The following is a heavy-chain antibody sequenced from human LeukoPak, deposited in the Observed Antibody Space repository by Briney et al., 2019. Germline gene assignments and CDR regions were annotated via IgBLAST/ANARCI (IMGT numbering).Heavy chain of an antibody. CDR2: IKEDGSEK. D-gene: IGHD3-10*01. CDR1: GFTFSSHW. J-gene: IGHJ4*02. Sequence: GGSLRLSCAASGFTFSSHWMSWVRQAPGKGLEWVANIKEDGSEKYYVDSVKGRFTISRDNARNSMSLQMNSLRAEDTAVYYCARGWGGYYGSGSRRDYWGQGTLVTVSS. CDR3: ARGWGGYYGSGSRRDY. V-gene: IGHV3-7*01.